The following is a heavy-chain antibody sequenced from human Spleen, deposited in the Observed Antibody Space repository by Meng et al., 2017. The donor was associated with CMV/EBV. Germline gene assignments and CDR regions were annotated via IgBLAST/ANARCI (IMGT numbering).Heavy chain of an antibody. Sequence: SVKVSCKASGGTFSSYAISWVRQAPGQGLEWMGGIIPILGVTNHAQKFQGRSTITADKSTSTAYMELNSLRSEDTAIYYCARGDRTADYYYNMDVWGQGTTVTVSS. CDR1: GGTFSSYA. CDR3: ARGDRTADYYYNMDV. J-gene: IGHJ6*02. V-gene: IGHV1-69*10. D-gene: IGHD3-16*02. CDR2: IIPILGVT.